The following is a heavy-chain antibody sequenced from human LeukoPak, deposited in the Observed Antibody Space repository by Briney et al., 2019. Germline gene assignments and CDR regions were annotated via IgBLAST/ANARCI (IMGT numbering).Heavy chain of an antibody. CDR3: AKSYSGSSPFDY. CDR2: ISGSGGST. V-gene: IGHV3-23*01. J-gene: IGHJ4*02. CDR1: GFTFSSYA. D-gene: IGHD1-26*01. Sequence: GGSLRLSCAASGFTFSSYAMSWVRQAPGKGLEWVSTISGSGGSTYYADSVKGRFTISRDNSKNTLFLQMNSLRAEDTAVHYCAKSYSGSSPFDYWGQGTLVTVSS.